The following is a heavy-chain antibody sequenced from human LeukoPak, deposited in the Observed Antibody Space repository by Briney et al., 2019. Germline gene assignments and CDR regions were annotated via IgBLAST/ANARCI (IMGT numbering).Heavy chain of an antibody. Sequence: GGSLRLSCVVSGFTFSNYAMNWVRQAPGKGLEWVSFISSSSSRNMYYADSVKGRFTISRDTAQNSLYLHMSGLRDEDTAVYYCARGDGFHHFDYWGRGALVTVSS. V-gene: IGHV3-48*02. D-gene: IGHD5-24*01. CDR3: ARGDGFHHFDY. J-gene: IGHJ4*02. CDR1: GFTFSNYA. CDR2: ISSSSSRNM.